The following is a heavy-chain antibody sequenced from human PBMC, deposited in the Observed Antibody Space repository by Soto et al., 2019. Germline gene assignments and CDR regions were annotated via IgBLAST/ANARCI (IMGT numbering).Heavy chain of an antibody. Sequence: GGSLRLSCEASGFTISECSMNWVRQAPGKGLEWLAYITIRTGNVLYADSVRGRFTISADNAENSVILQMNSLRDEDTAVYYCAKCGYYSSGRLLRYFQHWGQGTLVTVSS. D-gene: IGHD3-22*01. J-gene: IGHJ1*01. V-gene: IGHV3-48*02. CDR1: GFTISECS. CDR2: ITIRTGNV. CDR3: AKCGYYSSGRLLRYFQH.